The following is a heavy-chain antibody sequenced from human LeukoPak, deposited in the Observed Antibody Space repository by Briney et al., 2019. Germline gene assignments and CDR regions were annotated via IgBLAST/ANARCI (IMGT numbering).Heavy chain of an antibody. CDR2: ISYDGSNK. CDR3: AKDPGQSFDY. J-gene: IGHJ4*02. Sequence: GGSLRLSCAASGFTFSSYGMHWVRQAPGKGLEWVAVISYDGSNKYYADSVKGRFTISRDNSKNTLYLQMNSLRAENTAVYYCAKDPGQSFDYEGQGTLVTVSS. V-gene: IGHV3-30*18. CDR1: GFTFSSYG. D-gene: IGHD3-10*01.